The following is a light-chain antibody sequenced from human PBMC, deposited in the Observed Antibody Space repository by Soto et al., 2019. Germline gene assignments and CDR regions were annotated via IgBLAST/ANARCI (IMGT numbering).Light chain of an antibody. CDR3: QQRSNLPWT. CDR2: DAS. V-gene: IGKV3-11*01. J-gene: IGKJ1*01. CDR1: QSVRSN. Sequence: EIVLTQSPATLSLSPGERATFSCRASQSVRSNLAWYQHKPGQAPRLLIYDASNRATGIPGRFSGSGSGTDFTLTISNLEPEDVAVYYCQQRSNLPWTFGQGTKVEIK.